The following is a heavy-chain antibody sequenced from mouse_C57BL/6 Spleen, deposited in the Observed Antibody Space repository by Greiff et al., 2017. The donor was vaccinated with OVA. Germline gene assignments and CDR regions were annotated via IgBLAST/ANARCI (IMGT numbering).Heavy chain of an antibody. J-gene: IGHJ2*01. V-gene: IGHV1-26*01. Sequence: VQLQQSGPELVKPGASVKISCKASGYTFTDYYMNWVKQSHGKSLEWIGDINPNNGGTSYNQKFKGKATLTVDKSSSTAYMELRSLTSEDSAVYYCARSHGYYDYWGQGTTLTVSS. D-gene: IGHD2-3*01. CDR2: INPNNGGT. CDR3: ARSHGYYDY. CDR1: GYTFTDYY.